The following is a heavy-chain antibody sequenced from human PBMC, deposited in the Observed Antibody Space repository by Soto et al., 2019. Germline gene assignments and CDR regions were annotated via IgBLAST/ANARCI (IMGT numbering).Heavy chain of an antibody. D-gene: IGHD3-16*01. Sequence: ASVKVSCKASGYTFTSYGISWVRQAPGQGLEWMGWISPYNGNTNYAQKLQGRVTMTRDISIATAYMELSSLRSDDTAIYYCARMATFGSLNWFDPWGQGTLVTVSS. CDR1: GYTFTSYG. V-gene: IGHV1-18*01. J-gene: IGHJ5*02. CDR3: ARMATFGSLNWFDP. CDR2: ISPYNGNT.